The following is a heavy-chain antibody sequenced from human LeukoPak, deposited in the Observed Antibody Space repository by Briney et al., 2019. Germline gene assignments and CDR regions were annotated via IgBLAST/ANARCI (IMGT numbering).Heavy chain of an antibody. V-gene: IGHV4-61*01. Sequence: SETLSLTCTVSGGSIGSSSSYWDWVRQPPGKGLEWIGYIHYSGSTNYNPSLKSRVTISVETSKNQFSLKLSSVTAADTAVYYCARDLTPPYYDSSGYPWYFDLWGRGTLVTVSS. CDR2: IHYSGST. D-gene: IGHD3-22*01. CDR3: ARDLTPPYYDSSGYPWYFDL. J-gene: IGHJ2*01. CDR1: GGSIGSSSSY.